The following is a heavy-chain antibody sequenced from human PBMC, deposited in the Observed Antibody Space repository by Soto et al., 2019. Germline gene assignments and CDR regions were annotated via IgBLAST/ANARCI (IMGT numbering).Heavy chain of an antibody. CDR2: ISYDGSNR. CDR3: VGGQYYFDY. Sequence: QVQLVESGGGVVQPGRSLRLSCAASGFPFTTYGMHWVREGPGKGLEWVAVISYDGSNRYYGDSVKGRFTISRDNSKKTLYLQRNNLRPRDTAVYYCVGGQYYFDYLGQGTLVTVSS. V-gene: IGHV3-30*03. J-gene: IGHJ4*02. CDR1: GFPFTTYG. D-gene: IGHD3-10*01.